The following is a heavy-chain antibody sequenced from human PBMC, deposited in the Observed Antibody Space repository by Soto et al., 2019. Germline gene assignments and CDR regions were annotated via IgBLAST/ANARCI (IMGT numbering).Heavy chain of an antibody. Sequence: PGGSLRLSCAASGFTFSNAWMSWVRQAPGKGLEWVGRIKSKTDGGTTDYAAPVKGRFTISRDDSKNTLYLQMNSLKTEDTAVYYCTTSITMIVVVPYWGQGTLVTVSS. CDR1: GFTFSNAW. J-gene: IGHJ4*02. V-gene: IGHV3-15*01. D-gene: IGHD3-22*01. CDR2: IKSKTDGGTT. CDR3: TTSITMIVVVPY.